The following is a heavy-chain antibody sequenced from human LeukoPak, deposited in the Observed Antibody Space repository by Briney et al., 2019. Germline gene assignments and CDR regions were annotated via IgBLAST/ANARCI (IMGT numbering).Heavy chain of an antibody. CDR3: ARGIAVGASDY. V-gene: IGHV1-18*01. D-gene: IGHD6-19*01. CDR2: ISADNGNT. J-gene: IGHJ4*02. Sequence: AAVKVSCKASGYTFTSYGISWVRQPPGQGLEWMRWISADNGNTNYTQKLQGRVTTTTETSTSTAYMELRSLRSDDTAVYYCARGIAVGASDYWGQGTLVTVS. CDR1: GYTFTSYG.